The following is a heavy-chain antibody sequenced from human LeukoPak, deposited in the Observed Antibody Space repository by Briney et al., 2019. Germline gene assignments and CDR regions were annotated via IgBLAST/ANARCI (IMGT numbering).Heavy chain of an antibody. CDR3: AREGSSSSSYYYYYMDV. J-gene: IGHJ6*03. CDR2: INPSGGST. V-gene: IGHV1-46*01. Sequence: GASVKVSCKASGYTFTSYYMHWVRQAPGQGLEWMGIINPSGGSTSYAQKFQGRVTMTRDTSTSTVYMELSSLRSEDTVVYYCAREGSSSSSYYYYYMDVWGKGTTVTVSS. D-gene: IGHD6-6*01. CDR1: GYTFTSYY.